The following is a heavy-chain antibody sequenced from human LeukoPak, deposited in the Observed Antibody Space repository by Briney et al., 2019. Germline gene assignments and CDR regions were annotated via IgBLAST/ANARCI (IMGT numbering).Heavy chain of an antibody. V-gene: IGHV3-30*18. CDR3: GKGGSSSWDYFDY. Sequence: PGGSLRLSCAASGLTFNNYVMNWVRQAPGKGLEWVASISYDGTNEYYADSVKGRFTISKDNSKNTLYLQMNSLRTEDTAVYYCGKGGSSSWDYFDYWGQGTLVTVSS. D-gene: IGHD6-13*01. CDR2: ISYDGTNE. J-gene: IGHJ4*02. CDR1: GLTFNNYV.